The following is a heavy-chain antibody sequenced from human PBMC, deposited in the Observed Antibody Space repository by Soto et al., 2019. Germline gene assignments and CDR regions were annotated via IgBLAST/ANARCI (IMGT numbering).Heavy chain of an antibody. D-gene: IGHD2-21*01. CDR3: AKGLALMADH. V-gene: IGHV3-30*18. CDR2: ILYDGSKE. J-gene: IGHJ4*02. CDR1: GFSFNTYV. Sequence: PGGSLRLSCTDSGFSFNTYVMDWVRQAPGKGLEWVARILYDGSKEYYADPVKGRFTISRDNSKNTLYLQVDRLRVEDTAVYFCAKGLALMADHWGQGTPVTVSS.